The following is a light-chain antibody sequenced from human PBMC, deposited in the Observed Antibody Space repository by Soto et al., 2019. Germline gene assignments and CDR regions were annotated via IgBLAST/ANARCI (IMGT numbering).Light chain of an antibody. V-gene: IGKV3-20*01. J-gene: IGKJ1*01. Sequence: EIVLTQSPGTLSLAPWETATLSCRARLSFNSMYLAWYQQHPGQPPRLLTSGASSRATGLPDRFSGSGSGTDFTLTISRLEPEDFAVSYCPQYDSWTFGHGTMVDVK. CDR1: LSFNSMY. CDR2: GAS. CDR3: PQYDSWT.